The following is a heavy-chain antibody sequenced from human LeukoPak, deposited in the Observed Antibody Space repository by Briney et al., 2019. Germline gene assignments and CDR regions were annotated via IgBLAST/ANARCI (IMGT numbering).Heavy chain of an antibody. J-gene: IGHJ4*02. CDR2: INHSGST. Sequence: PSETLSLTCAVYGASFSGYYWSWIRQPPGKGLEWIGEINHSGSTNYNPSLKSRVTISVDTSKNQFSLKLSSVTAADTAVYYCAPLPGRRSSTSNYYWGQGTLVTVSS. CDR1: GASFSGYY. CDR3: APLPGRRSSTSNYY. V-gene: IGHV4-34*01. D-gene: IGHD2-2*01.